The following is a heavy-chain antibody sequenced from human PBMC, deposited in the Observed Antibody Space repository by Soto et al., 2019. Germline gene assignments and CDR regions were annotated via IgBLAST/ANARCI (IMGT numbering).Heavy chain of an antibody. D-gene: IGHD2-2*01. CDR2: ISGGGSST. V-gene: IGHV3-23*01. CDR1: GFTFGNYV. J-gene: IGHJ6*02. CDR3: AKGDYCSSTSCYPLYYYGMDV. Sequence: GGSLRLSCAASGFTFGNYVMSWVRQAPGRGLEWVSIISGGGSSTYYADSVKGRFTISRDNSKNTLYLQMNSLRAEDTAVYYCAKGDYCSSTSCYPLYYYGMDVWGQGTTVTVSS.